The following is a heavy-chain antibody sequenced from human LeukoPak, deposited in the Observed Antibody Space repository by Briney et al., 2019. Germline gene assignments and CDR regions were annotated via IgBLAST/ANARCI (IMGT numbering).Heavy chain of an antibody. D-gene: IGHD5-18*01. CDR3: ARENNYGYDY. J-gene: IGHJ4*02. CDR2: IDWDDAK. CDR1: GFSLSTSGMY. V-gene: IGHV2-70*11. Sequence: SGPALVKPTRTPTLTCTCSGFSLSTSGMYVSWIRQPPGKALEWLARIDWDDAKYYSTSLKTRLTISKDTSKNQVVLTMTNMDPVDTATYYCARENNYGYDYWGQGTLVTVSS.